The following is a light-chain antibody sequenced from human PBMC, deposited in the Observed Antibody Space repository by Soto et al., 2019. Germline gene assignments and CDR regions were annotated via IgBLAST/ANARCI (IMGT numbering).Light chain of an antibody. Sequence: QSALTQPASLSGSPGQSITISCTGTSSDIGAYDYVSWFQQHPGKAPKLMISEVNNRPSGLSNRFSGSTSGNTAYLTISGLPVEDEDEYFCVSFTTTSTHVFGTGTKLTVL. V-gene: IGLV2-14*01. J-gene: IGLJ1*01. CDR2: EVN. CDR3: VSFTTTSTHV. CDR1: SSDIGAYDY.